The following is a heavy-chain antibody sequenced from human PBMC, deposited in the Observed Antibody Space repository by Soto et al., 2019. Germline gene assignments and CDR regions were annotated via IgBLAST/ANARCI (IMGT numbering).Heavy chain of an antibody. CDR2: IIPIFGTA. CDR1: GGTFSSYA. Sequence: QVQLVQSRAAVKKAASTVKVSCKASGGTFSSYAISWVRQAPGQGLEWMGGIIPIFGTANYAEKFKGRVTITTDESTSTAYMELSSLRSEDTAVYYCARVRDFGVVTAYYFDYWGQGTLVTVSS. J-gene: IGHJ4*02. CDR3: ARVRDFGVVTAYYFDY. V-gene: IGHV1-69*01. D-gene: IGHD3-3*01.